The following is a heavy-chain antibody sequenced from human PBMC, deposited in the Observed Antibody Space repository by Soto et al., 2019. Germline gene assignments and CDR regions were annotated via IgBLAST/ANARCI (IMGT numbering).Heavy chain of an antibody. Sequence: PGGSLRLSCAASGFTFSNAWMNWVRQAPGKGLEWVGRIKSKTDGGTTDYAAPVKGRFTISRDDSKNTLYLQMNSLKTEDTAVYYCTTDPREWLHDYYYGMDVWGQGTTVTVSS. CDR2: IKSKTDGGTT. D-gene: IGHD6-19*01. CDR1: GFTFSNAW. J-gene: IGHJ6*02. V-gene: IGHV3-15*07. CDR3: TTDPREWLHDYYYGMDV.